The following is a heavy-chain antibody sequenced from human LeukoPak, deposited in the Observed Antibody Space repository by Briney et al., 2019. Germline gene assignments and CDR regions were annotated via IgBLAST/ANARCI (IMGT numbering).Heavy chain of an antibody. J-gene: IGHJ4*02. CDR3: AKDLGYRLRSVQWLATLDY. CDR2: ISYDGSNK. D-gene: IGHD6-19*01. Sequence: GGSLRLSCAASGFTFSSYAMHWVRQAPGKGLEWVAVISYDGSNKYYADSVKGRFTISRDNSKNTLYLQMNSLRAEDTAVYYCAKDLGYRLRSVQWLATLDYWGQGTLVTVSS. CDR1: GFTFSSYA. V-gene: IGHV3-30-3*01.